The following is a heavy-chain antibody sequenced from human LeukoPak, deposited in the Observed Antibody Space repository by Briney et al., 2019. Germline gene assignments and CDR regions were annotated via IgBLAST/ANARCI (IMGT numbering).Heavy chain of an antibody. J-gene: IGHJ6*04. V-gene: IGHV1-69*01. Sequence: SVKVSCKASGGTFSSYAISWVRQAPGQGLEWMGGIIPIFGTANYPQKFQGRVTITADESTSTAYMELSSLRSEDTAVYYCARDDGEVATGYYYGMDVWGKGTTVTVSS. CDR2: IIPIFGTA. CDR3: ARDDGEVATGYYYGMDV. CDR1: GGTFSSYA. D-gene: IGHD5-12*01.